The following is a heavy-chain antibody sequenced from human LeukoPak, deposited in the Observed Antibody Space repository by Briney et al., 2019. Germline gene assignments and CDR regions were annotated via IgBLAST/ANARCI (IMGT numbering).Heavy chain of an antibody. CDR1: GFTFMSYG. CDR2: IRYDGSDK. D-gene: IGHD6-13*01. Sequence: PGGSLRLSCAASGFTFMSYGMHWVRQAPGKGLEWVAFIRYDGSDKTYADSVKGRFTISRDNSKNTLYLQMNSLRTEDTAVYYCARDREGSSWYYFDYWGQGTLVTVSS. V-gene: IGHV3-30*02. J-gene: IGHJ4*02. CDR3: ARDREGSSWYYFDY.